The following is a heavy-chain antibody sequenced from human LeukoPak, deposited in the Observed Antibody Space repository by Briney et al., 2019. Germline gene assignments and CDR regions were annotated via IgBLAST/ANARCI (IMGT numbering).Heavy chain of an antibody. Sequence: GGSLRLSCAASGFTFSNAWMSWVRQAPGKGLEWVGRIKSKTDGGTTDYAAPVKGRFTISRDDSKNTLYLQMNSPKTEDTAVYYCTTIDSSGWYYFDYWGQGTLVTVSS. J-gene: IGHJ4*02. D-gene: IGHD6-19*01. V-gene: IGHV3-15*01. CDR3: TTIDSSGWYYFDY. CDR1: GFTFSNAW. CDR2: IKSKTDGGTT.